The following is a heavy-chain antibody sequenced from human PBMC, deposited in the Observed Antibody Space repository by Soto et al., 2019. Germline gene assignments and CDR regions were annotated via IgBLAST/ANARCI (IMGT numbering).Heavy chain of an antibody. V-gene: IGHV1-8*01. CDR3: ARVPYDFWSVGQYYYYMDV. J-gene: IGHJ6*03. D-gene: IGHD3-3*01. Sequence: GASVKVSCKASGYTFTSYDINWVRQATGQGLEWMGWMNPNSGNTGYAQKFQGRVTMTRSTSISTAYMELSSLRSEDTAVYYCARVPYDFWSVGQYYYYMDVWGKGTTVTVSS. CDR2: MNPNSGNT. CDR1: GYTFTSYD.